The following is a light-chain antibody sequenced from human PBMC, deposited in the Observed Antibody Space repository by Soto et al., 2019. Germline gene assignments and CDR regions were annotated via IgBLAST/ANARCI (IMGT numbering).Light chain of an antibody. J-gene: IGKJ3*01. CDR3: QQYDSLPPFT. CDR2: DAS. V-gene: IGKV1-33*01. CDR1: QDLSNY. Sequence: DIQMTQSPSSLSASVGDRVTITCQASQDLSNYLNWYQQKPGKAPKLLIYDASNLETGVPSRCSGSGSGSDFTFTITSLQPEDIATYYCQQYDSLPPFTFGPGTKVDIK.